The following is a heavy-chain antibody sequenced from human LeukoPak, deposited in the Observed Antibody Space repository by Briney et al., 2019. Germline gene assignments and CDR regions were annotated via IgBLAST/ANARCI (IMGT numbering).Heavy chain of an antibody. J-gene: IGHJ6*03. CDR3: ARGVPILYYMDV. V-gene: IGHV4-38-2*02. CDR1: GYSISSGYY. CDR2: IYHSGST. D-gene: IGHD3-3*01. Sequence: SETLTLTCTVSGYSISSGYYWGWLRPPPGKGLEWIGIIYHSGSTYYNPSLKSRVTISVDTSKNQFSLKLSSVTAADTAVYYCARGVPILYYMDVWGKGTTVTVSS.